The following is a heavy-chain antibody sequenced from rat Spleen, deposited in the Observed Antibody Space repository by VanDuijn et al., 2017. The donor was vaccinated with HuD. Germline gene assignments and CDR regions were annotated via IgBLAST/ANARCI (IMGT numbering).Heavy chain of an antibody. V-gene: IGHV2-32*01. Sequence: QVQLKESGPGLVQPSQTLSLTCTVPGFSLTSYHVHCVRQPPGKGLEWMGVMWRDGDTSSNPALKSRLSISRDTSKSQFFLKMSSLQTEDTATYYCARETYIGTTNWFAYWGQGTLVTVSS. CDR1: GFSLTSYH. J-gene: IGHJ3*01. CDR2: MWRDGDT. D-gene: IGHD1-5*01. CDR3: ARETYIGTTNWFAY.